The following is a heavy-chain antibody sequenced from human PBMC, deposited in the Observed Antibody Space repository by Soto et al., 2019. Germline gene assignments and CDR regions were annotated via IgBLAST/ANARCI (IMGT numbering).Heavy chain of an antibody. D-gene: IGHD6-6*01. Sequence: QVQLVQSGAEVKKPGGSVKVSCKASGYTFTSYDINWVRQATGQGLEGMGWINPNSGNTAYAQKFKGRVKMTRNTSTGTASMDLSGLRSDDTAVYYCARRRVAVADRPYYYYVMDVWGQGNTVTVSS. CDR1: GYTFTSYD. CDR2: INPNSGNT. CDR3: ARRRVAVADRPYYYYVMDV. J-gene: IGHJ6*02. V-gene: IGHV1-8*01.